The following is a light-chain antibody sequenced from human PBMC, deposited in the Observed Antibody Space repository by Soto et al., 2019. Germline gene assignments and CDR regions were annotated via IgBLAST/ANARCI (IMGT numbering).Light chain of an antibody. Sequence: DILMTQSPPTLSASIGDRVTITCRASQSISPWLAWYQQKPGKAPKVLIYLSSTLESGAPSRFSGSGSGTDFTLTISSLQPDDAATSYCQQYNSNYTFGQGTKLEIK. CDR3: QQYNSNYT. J-gene: IGKJ2*01. V-gene: IGKV1-5*03. CDR1: QSISPW. CDR2: LSS.